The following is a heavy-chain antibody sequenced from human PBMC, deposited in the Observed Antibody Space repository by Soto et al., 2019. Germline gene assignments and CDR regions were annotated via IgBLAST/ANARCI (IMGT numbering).Heavy chain of an antibody. CDR3: GSSGYPLPDSYYYYGMDV. CDR2: IIPIFGTA. D-gene: IGHD3-22*01. CDR1: GGTFSSYA. J-gene: IGHJ6*02. V-gene: IGHV1-69*13. Sequence: SVKVSCKASGGTFSSYAIGWVRQAPGQGLEWMGGIIPIFGTANYAQKFQGRVTITADESTSTAYMELSSLRSEDTAVYYCGSSGYPLPDSYYYYGMDVWGQGTTVTVSS.